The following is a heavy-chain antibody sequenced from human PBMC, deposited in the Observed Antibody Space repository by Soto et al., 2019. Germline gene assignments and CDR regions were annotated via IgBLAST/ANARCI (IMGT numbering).Heavy chain of an antibody. D-gene: IGHD3-22*01. J-gene: IGHJ4*02. V-gene: IGHV5-51*01. Sequence: GESLKISCKGSGYSFTSYWIGWVRQMPGKGLEWMGIIYPGDSDTRYSPSFQGQVTISADKSISTAYLQWSSLKASDTAMYYCARPYDSSGYHEYYFDYWGQGTLVTGSS. CDR1: GYSFTSYW. CDR3: ARPYDSSGYHEYYFDY. CDR2: IYPGDSDT.